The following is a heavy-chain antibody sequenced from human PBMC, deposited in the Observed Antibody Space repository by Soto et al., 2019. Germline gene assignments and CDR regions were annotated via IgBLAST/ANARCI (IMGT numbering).Heavy chain of an antibody. Sequence: GGSLRFSCAASGFTFSSYGMHWVRQAPGKGLEWVAVISYDGGNKYYADSVKGRFTISRDNSKNTLYLQMNSLRAEDTAVYYCAKDLKGSSWAPGYWGQGTLVTVSS. V-gene: IGHV3-30*18. CDR1: GFTFSSYG. CDR3: AKDLKGSSWAPGY. CDR2: ISYDGGNK. D-gene: IGHD6-13*01. J-gene: IGHJ4*02.